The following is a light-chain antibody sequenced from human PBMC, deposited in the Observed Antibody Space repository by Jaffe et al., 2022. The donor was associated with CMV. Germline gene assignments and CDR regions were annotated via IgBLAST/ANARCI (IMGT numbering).Light chain of an antibody. Sequence: AIWITQSPSSLSASTGDRVTITCRASQDISSYLAWYQQTPGRAPKLLIYSASTLQSGVPSRFSGSGSGRDFTLTISFLQSEDFATYFCQQFYSYPPTFGPGTKVDIK. CDR3: QQFYSYPPT. J-gene: IGKJ3*01. CDR2: SAS. CDR1: QDISSY. V-gene: IGKV1-8*01.